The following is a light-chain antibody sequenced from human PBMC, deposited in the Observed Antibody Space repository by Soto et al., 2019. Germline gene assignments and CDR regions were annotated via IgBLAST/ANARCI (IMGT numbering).Light chain of an antibody. Sequence: DIQMTQSPSTLSASVGDRVTITCRASQSINIRLAWYQQKPGRAPKLLIYKASTLESGVPSRFSGSGSGTEFTLTISSLQPDDFATYYCQQYNVYWTFGQGTKV. J-gene: IGKJ1*01. CDR1: QSINIR. CDR2: KAS. V-gene: IGKV1-5*03. CDR3: QQYNVYWT.